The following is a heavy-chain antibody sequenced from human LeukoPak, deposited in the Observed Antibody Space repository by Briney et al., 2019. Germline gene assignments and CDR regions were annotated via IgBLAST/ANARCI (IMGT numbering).Heavy chain of an antibody. Sequence: PGGSLRLSCAASGFTFDDYGMSWVRQAPGKGLEWVSGINWNDGSTGYADSVKGRFTISRDNAKNSLYLQMNSLRAEDTALYYCARGLGSGWSPFFWGQGTLVTVSS. CDR2: INWNDGST. CDR3: ARGLGSGWSPFF. J-gene: IGHJ1*01. CDR1: GFTFDDYG. D-gene: IGHD6-19*01. V-gene: IGHV3-20*04.